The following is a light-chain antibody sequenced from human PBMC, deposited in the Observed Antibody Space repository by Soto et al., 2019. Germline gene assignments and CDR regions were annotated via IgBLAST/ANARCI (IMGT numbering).Light chain of an antibody. CDR2: DTS. J-gene: IGKJ2*01. CDR3: QLYGSSPPRYT. Sequence: EVVLTQSPATLSVSPGEGVTLSCRASQGIGDTLAWYQHKPGQAPRLLIYDTSARATGVPARFSGSRSGPEFTLTISRLEPEDFAVYFCQLYGSSPPRYTFAQGTKVDIK. V-gene: IGKV3-15*01. CDR1: QGIGDT.